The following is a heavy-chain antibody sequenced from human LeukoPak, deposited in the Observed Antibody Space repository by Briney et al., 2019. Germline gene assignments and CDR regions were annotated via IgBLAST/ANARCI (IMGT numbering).Heavy chain of an antibody. V-gene: IGHV4-59*01. CDR3: ARGAAAAAWFDP. J-gene: IGHJ5*02. Sequence: SGTLSLTCTVSGGSISSYYWSWIRQPPGKGLEWIGYIYYSGSTNYNPSLKSRVTISVDTSKNQFSLKLSSVTAADTAVYYCARGAAAAAWFDPWGQGTLVTVSS. D-gene: IGHD6-13*01. CDR2: IYYSGST. CDR1: GGSISSYY.